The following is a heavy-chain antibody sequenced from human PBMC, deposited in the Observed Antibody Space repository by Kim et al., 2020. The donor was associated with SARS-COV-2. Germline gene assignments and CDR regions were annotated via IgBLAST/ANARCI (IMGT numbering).Heavy chain of an antibody. V-gene: IGHV4-34*01. CDR1: GGSLSDHY. Sequence: SETLSLNCAVNGGSLSDHYWSWIRQSPGKGLEWIGDINQSGSTNYNPSLKRRVTISRDLSRNQFSLKLTSVIAADTAVYYCARGIRKITMIVVVMTSDSVDFDYWGQGTLVTVSS. CDR2: INQSGST. D-gene: IGHD3-22*01. J-gene: IGHJ4*02. CDR3: ARGIRKITMIVVVMTSDSVDFDY.